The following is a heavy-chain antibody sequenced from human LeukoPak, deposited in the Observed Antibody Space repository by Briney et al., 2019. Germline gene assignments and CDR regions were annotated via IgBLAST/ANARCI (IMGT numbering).Heavy chain of an antibody. CDR2: IYSGGST. D-gene: IGHD3-22*01. CDR3: ARGSHYDSSGFTLFDL. J-gene: IGHJ2*01. CDR1: GFTVSSNY. V-gene: IGHV3-66*01. Sequence: GGSLRLSCAASGFTVSSNYMSWVRQAPGKGLEWVSVIYSGGSTYYADSVKGRFTISRDNSRNTLYLQMDSLRAEDTALYYCARGSHYDSSGFTLFDLWGRGTLVTVSS.